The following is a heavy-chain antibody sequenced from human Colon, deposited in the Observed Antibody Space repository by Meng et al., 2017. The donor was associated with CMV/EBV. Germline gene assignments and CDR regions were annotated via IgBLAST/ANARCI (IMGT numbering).Heavy chain of an antibody. D-gene: IGHD3-16*01. V-gene: IGHV1-2*02. Sequence: QVQLVQSGAEVRSPGASGKGSCKASGYRFTGYSKHWGRHAPGKGLGWVGWMDPTTGRTDYSQKFQGTVTMTRDTSISTAYLELSRLTSDDTAVYYCASHSSYVWGSHHWGQGTLVTVSS. CDR2: MDPTTGRT. J-gene: IGHJ1*01. CDR1: GYRFTGYS. CDR3: ASHSSYVWGSHH.